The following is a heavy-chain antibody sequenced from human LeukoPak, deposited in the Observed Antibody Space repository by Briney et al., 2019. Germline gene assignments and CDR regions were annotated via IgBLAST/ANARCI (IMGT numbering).Heavy chain of an antibody. CDR3: ARVLRYFDWLTGPGYYYYYMDV. CDR2: IYTSGST. J-gene: IGHJ6*03. Sequence: SETLSLTCTVSGGSISSYYWSWIRQPAGKGLEWIGRIYTSGSTNYNPSLKSRVTISVDTSKNQFSLKLSSVTAADTAVYYCARVLRYFDWLTGPGYYYYYMDVWGKGTTVTISS. V-gene: IGHV4-4*07. CDR1: GGSISSYY. D-gene: IGHD3-9*01.